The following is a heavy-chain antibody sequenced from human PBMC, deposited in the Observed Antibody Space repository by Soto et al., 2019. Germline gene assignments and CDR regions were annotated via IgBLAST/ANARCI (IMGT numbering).Heavy chain of an antibody. D-gene: IGHD3-3*01. CDR2: ISSNGGST. Sequence: GGSLRLSCAASGFTFSSYAMHWVRQAPGKGLEYVSAISSNGGSTYYANSVKGRFTISRDNSKNTLYLQMNSLRAEDTAAYYCARDRYYDFWSGYYGQAYYYYYYMDVWGKGTTVTVSS. J-gene: IGHJ6*03. CDR3: ARDRYYDFWSGYYGQAYYYYYYMDV. V-gene: IGHV3-64*01. CDR1: GFTFSSYA.